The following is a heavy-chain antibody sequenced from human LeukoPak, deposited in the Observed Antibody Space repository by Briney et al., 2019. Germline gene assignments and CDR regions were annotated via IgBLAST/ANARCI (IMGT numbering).Heavy chain of an antibody. V-gene: IGHV4-61*01. D-gene: IGHD6-19*01. CDR3: ARADSSGWREYYFDY. CDR2: IYYSGST. Sequence: SETLSLTCTVSGGSISSGSYYWSWIRQPPGKGLEWIGYIYYSGSTNYNPSLKSRVTISVDTSKNQFSLKLSSVTAADTAVYYCARADSSGWREYYFDYWGQGTLVTVSS. J-gene: IGHJ4*02. CDR1: GGSISSGSYY.